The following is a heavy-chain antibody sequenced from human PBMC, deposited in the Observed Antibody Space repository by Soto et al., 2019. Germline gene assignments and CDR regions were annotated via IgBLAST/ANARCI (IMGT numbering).Heavy chain of an antibody. D-gene: IGHD5-12*01. Sequence: ASVKVSCQASLYTLTGCDMHWVRQAPGQGLEWMGWINPNSGGTNYAQKFQGWVTMTRDTSISTAYMELSRLRSDDTAVYYCARRARGSDAFDIWGQGKRVTVS. V-gene: IGHV1-2*04. CDR2: INPNSGGT. CDR3: ARRARGSDAFDI. CDR1: LYTLTGCD. J-gene: IGHJ3*02.